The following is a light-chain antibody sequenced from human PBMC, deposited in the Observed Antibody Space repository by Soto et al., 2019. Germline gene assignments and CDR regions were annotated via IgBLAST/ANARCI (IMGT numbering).Light chain of an antibody. CDR2: DVS. CDR3: CSYAGSYTVV. J-gene: IGLJ2*01. CDR1: SSDVGGYNY. Sequence: QSVLTQPRSVSGSPGQSVTISCTGTSSDVGGYNYVSWYRQHPGKAPKLMIYDVSKRPSGVPDRFSGSKSGNTASLTISGLQAEDEADNYCCSYAGSYTVVFGGGTQLTVL. V-gene: IGLV2-11*01.